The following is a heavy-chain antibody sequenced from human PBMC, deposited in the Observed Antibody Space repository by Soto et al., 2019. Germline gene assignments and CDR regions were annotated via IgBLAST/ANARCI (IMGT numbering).Heavy chain of an antibody. V-gene: IGHV1-3*05. CDR2: INAGNGNT. CDR3: ARGITLPTPLDY. Sequence: QVQLVQSGAEEKKPGASVKVSCRASGYTFTSYAMHWVRQAPGQRLEWMGWINAGNGNTKYSQKFQGRVTITRDTSASTAYMELSSLRSEDTAVYYCARGITLPTPLDYWGQGTLVTVSS. CDR1: GYTFTSYA. J-gene: IGHJ4*02. D-gene: IGHD1-20*01.